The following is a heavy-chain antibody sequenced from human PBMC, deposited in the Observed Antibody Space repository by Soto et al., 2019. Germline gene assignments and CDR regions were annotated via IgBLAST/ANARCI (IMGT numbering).Heavy chain of an antibody. CDR3: TSRRDWTAVDPLDY. D-gene: IGHD5-18*01. CDR1: GFTFSDSA. V-gene: IGHV3-73*02. J-gene: IGHJ4*02. CDR2: IRNKTNNYAT. Sequence: EVQLVESGGGLVQPGGSLKLSCAASGFTFSDSAMHWVRQASGKGLEWVGRIRNKTNNYATAYNAPVKGRFTISRDDSKNTGYLQLNSLKLDDTAVYYCTSRRDWTAVDPLDYWGQGTLVTVSS.